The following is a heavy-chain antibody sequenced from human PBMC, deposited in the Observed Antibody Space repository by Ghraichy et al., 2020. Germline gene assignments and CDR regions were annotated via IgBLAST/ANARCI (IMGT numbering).Heavy chain of an antibody. V-gene: IGHV3-64D*06. CDR2: IKSNGGNT. D-gene: IGHD2-21*01. CDR1: GFIFSNYA. CDR3: VKGYCGGGRCHTDDS. J-gene: IGHJ4*02. Sequence: GGSLRLSCSASGFIFSNYAMHWVRQAPGKGLEYVSGIKSNGGNTYYGNSVKGRFTISRDNSKNTMSLQMTSVRPEDAAVYYCVKGYCGGGRCHTDDSWGQGTLVTVSS.